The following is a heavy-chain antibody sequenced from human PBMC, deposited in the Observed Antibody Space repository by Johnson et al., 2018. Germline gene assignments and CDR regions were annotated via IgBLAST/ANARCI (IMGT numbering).Heavy chain of an antibody. D-gene: IGHD6-13*01. CDR3: SKGLGLAAFGADAFDI. J-gene: IGHJ3*02. CDR1: GFTFSNYA. V-gene: IGHV3-23*01. CDR2: IRGSGGGT. Sequence: EVQLLESGGGVVQPGRSLRLSCAASGFTFSNYAMSWVRQAPGKGLEWVSSIRGSGGGTYYADSVKGRFTISKDNSKNMLYLKMNSLRGEDTALYYCSKGLGLAAFGADAFDIWGQGTKVTASS.